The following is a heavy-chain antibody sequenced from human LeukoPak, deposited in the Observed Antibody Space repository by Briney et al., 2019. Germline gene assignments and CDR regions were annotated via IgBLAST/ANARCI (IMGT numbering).Heavy chain of an antibody. CDR1: GGSISSYY. CDR2: IYTSGST. V-gene: IGHV4-4*07. CDR3: ARGPYYYDSSKGAFDI. D-gene: IGHD3-22*01. J-gene: IGHJ3*02. Sequence: SETLSLTCTASGGSISSYYWSWIRQPAGKGLEWIGRIYTSGSTNYNPSLKSRVTMSVDTSKNQFSLKLSSVTAADTAVYYCARGPYYYDSSKGAFDIWGQGTMVTVSS.